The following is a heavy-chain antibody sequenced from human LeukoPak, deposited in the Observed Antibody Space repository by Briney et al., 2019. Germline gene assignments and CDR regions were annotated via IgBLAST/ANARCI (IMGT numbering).Heavy chain of an antibody. CDR2: INTDGSTT. CDR1: GFTFSNYW. D-gene: IGHD3-10*01. Sequence: GGSLRLSCAASGFTFSNYWMHWVRQAPGKRLVWVSRINTDGSTTNYADSVKGRFTISRDKARNTVYLQMNSLRAEDSAVYYCANSYSPPHFWGQGTLVTVSS. CDR3: ANSYSPPHF. V-gene: IGHV3-74*01. J-gene: IGHJ4*02.